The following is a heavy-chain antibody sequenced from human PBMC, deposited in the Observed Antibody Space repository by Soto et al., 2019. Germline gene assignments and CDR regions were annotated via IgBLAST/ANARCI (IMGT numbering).Heavy chain of an antibody. V-gene: IGHV4-61*01. CDR2: IYYSGST. CDR1: GGSVSSGSYY. CDR3: ARGYYYDSSGYYPRWFDP. Sequence: SETLSLTCTVSGGSVSSGSYYWSWIRQPPGKGLEWIGYIYYSGSTNYNPSLKSRVTISVDTSKNQFSLKLSSVTAADTAVYYCARGYYYDSSGYYPRWFDPWGQGTLVPVSS. J-gene: IGHJ5*02. D-gene: IGHD3-22*01.